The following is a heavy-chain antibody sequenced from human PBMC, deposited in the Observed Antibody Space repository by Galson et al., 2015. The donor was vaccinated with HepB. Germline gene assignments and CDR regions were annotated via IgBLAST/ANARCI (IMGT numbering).Heavy chain of an antibody. V-gene: IGHV3-21*01. CDR3: ARDLGDYAPLDY. CDR2: ISSSSSYI. Sequence: SPRLSCAASGFTFSSYSMNWVRQAPGKGLEWVSSISSSSSYIYYADSVKGRFTISRDNAKNSLYLQMNSLRAEDTAVYYCARDLGDYAPLDYWGQGTLVTVSS. D-gene: IGHD4-17*01. CDR1: GFTFSSYS. J-gene: IGHJ4*02.